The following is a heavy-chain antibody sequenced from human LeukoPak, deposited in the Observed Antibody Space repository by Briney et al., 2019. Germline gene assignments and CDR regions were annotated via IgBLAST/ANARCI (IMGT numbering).Heavy chain of an antibody. CDR3: TRYNNDHFDS. CDR2: IAYDGSRA. J-gene: IGHJ4*02. CDR1: GFTFGGYG. Sequence: PGGSLRLSCAGSGFTFGGYGMHWFLQTPGKGLEWVAVIAYDGSRAFYADSVKGRFTISRDNSKNTMSVQMDDLRAEDTAVYYCTRYNNDHFDSGAREPWSPSPQ. V-gene: IGHV3-33*01. D-gene: IGHD1-14*01.